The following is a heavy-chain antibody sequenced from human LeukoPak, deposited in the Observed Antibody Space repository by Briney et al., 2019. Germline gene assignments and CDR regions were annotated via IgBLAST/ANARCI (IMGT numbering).Heavy chain of an antibody. CDR2: INYSGST. D-gene: IGHD2-2*01. CDR1: GGSISSGGYY. Sequence: SETLSLTCTVSGGSISSGGYYWSWIRQHPGKGPEWIGYINYSGSTYYNPSLKSRVTISVDTSKNQFSLKLSSVTAADTAVYYCARDQMPRAFDIWGQGTMVTVSS. CDR3: ARDQMPRAFDI. V-gene: IGHV4-31*03. J-gene: IGHJ3*02.